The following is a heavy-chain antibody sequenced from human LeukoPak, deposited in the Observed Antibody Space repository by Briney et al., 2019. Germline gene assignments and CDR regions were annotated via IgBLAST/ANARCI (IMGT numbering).Heavy chain of an antibody. V-gene: IGHV4-34*01. D-gene: IGHD4-17*01. Sequence: SETLSLTCAVYGGSFSGYYWSWIRQPPGKGLEWIGEINHSGSTNYNPSLKSRVTISVDTPKNQFSLKLSSVTAADTAVYYCASGPIRRPLVWGQGTTVTVFS. J-gene: IGHJ6*02. CDR3: ASGPIRRPLV. CDR1: GGSFSGYY. CDR2: INHSGST.